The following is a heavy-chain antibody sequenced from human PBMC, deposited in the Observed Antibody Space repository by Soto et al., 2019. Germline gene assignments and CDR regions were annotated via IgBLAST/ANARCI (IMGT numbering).Heavy chain of an antibody. CDR1: GGSISSYY. V-gene: IGHV4-59*01. Sequence: QVQLQESGPGLLKPSETLSLTCNVSGGSISSYYWSWIRQPPGKGLEWIGYIYYSGSSNYNPSLKRRVTISVDTSKNQFSLKLSSVTAADTAVYYCARGGPRRDGYNADYWGQGTLVTVSS. J-gene: IGHJ4*02. CDR3: ARGGPRRDGYNADY. CDR2: IYYSGSS. D-gene: IGHD5-12*01.